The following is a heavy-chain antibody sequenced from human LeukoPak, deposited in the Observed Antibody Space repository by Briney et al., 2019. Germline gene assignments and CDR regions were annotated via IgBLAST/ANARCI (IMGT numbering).Heavy chain of an antibody. J-gene: IGHJ3*02. V-gene: IGHV3-13*01. D-gene: IGHD3-22*01. CDR2: IGTGGDT. CDR1: GSTFSNYD. CDR3: ARAARFYGSSGAHAFDI. Sequence: GGSLRLSCVASGSTFSNYDMPWVRQGTGKGLEWVSGIGTGGDTHYPDSVKGRFTISRENAKNSLYLQMNSLRVGDTAMYYCARAARFYGSSGAHAFDIWGQGTMVTVS.